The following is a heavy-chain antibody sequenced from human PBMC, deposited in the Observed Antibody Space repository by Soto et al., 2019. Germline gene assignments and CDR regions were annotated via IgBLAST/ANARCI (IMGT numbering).Heavy chain of an antibody. J-gene: IGHJ4*02. D-gene: IGHD6-13*01. V-gene: IGHV3-23*01. CDR2: ISGSGGST. CDR3: AKDLVSSSSWHFFDY. CDR1: GFTFSSYD. Sequence: EVQLLESGGGLVQPGGSLRLSCAASGFTFSSYDMSWVRQAPGKGLEWVSAISGSGGSTYYADSVKGRFTISRDNSKNTLYLQMNSLRAEDTAVYDCAKDLVSSSSWHFFDYWGQGTLVTVSS.